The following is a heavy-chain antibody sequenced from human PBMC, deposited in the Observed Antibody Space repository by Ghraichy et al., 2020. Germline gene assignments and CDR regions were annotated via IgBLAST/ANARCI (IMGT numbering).Heavy chain of an antibody. CDR2: MHPNSGNT. V-gene: IGHV1-8*01. D-gene: IGHD2-21*02. Sequence: WMHPNSGNTGYAQKFQGRVTMTRNTSISTAYMQLSSLRSEDTAVYYCARGTIVVVTAIQLFGMDVWVQGTTTTVSS. J-gene: IGHJ6*02. CDR3: ARGTIVVVTAIQLFGMDV.